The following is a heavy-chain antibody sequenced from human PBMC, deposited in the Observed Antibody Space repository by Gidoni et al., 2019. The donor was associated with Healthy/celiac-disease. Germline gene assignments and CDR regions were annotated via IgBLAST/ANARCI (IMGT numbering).Heavy chain of an antibody. CDR2: ISWNSGSI. Sequence: EVQLVESGGGLVQPGRSLRLSCAASGFTFDDYAMHWVRQAPGKGLEWVSGISWNSGSIGYADSETVRFTISRDNAKNSLYLQMNSLRAEDTALYYCAKDMYYDFWSGNFDYWGQGTLVTVSS. J-gene: IGHJ4*02. CDR3: AKDMYYDFWSGNFDY. D-gene: IGHD3-3*01. CDR1: GFTFDDYA. V-gene: IGHV3-9*01.